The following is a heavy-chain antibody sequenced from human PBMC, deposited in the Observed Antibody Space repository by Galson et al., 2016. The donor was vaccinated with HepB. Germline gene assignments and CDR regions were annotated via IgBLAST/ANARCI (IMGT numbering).Heavy chain of an antibody. CDR1: GDSVTNDDTN. CDR2: TYYRSRWFN. D-gene: IGHD5-18*01. J-gene: IGHJ6*02. V-gene: IGHV6-1*01. CDR3: TRGYMHTGMNV. Sequence: CAISGDSVTNDDTNWNWIRQSPSRGLEWLGRTYYRSRWFNEYAVSVKSRITINSDTSRNQFSLQLDSVTPDDTAAYFCTRGYMHTGMNVWGQGTTVTVS.